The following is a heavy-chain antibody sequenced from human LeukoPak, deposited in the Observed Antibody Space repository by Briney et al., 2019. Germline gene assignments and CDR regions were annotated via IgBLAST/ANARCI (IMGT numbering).Heavy chain of an antibody. CDR2: IYYTGST. CDR1: GGSMSTYY. D-gene: IGHD1-14*01. V-gene: IGHV4-59*01. Sequence: SETLSLTCTVSGGSMSTYYWTWIRQPPGKGLEWIGFIYYTGSTNYNPSLKSRVTISVDTSKNQFSLKLSSVTAADTAVYYCAGMRITTPTVRTLGYWGQGTLVTVSS. J-gene: IGHJ4*02. CDR3: AGMRITTPTVRTLGY.